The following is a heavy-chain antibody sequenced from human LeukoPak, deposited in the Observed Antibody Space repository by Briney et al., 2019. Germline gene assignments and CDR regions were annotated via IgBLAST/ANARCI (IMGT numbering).Heavy chain of an antibody. CDR3: ARVGGSGSYYNRYYYYVDV. J-gene: IGHJ6*03. D-gene: IGHD3-10*01. Sequence: SETLSLTCAVYGGSFSGYYWSWIRQPPGKGLEWIGEINHSGSTNYNPSLKSRVTISVDTSKNQFSLKLSSVTAADTAVYYCARVGGSGSYYNRYYYYVDVWGKGTTVTVSS. V-gene: IGHV4-34*01. CDR1: GGSFSGYY. CDR2: INHSGST.